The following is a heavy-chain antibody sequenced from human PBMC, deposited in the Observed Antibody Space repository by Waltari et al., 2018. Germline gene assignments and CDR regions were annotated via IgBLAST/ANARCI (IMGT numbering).Heavy chain of an antibody. Sequence: QVQLQESGPGLVKPSQTLSLTCTVSGASISSDDYYWSWIRQPPGKGLEWIGHIFYSRSTYFNPSLKSRVTMSLDTSKNQFSLKLSSVTAADTAVYYCARQDITGGYFDYWGQGTLVTVSS. D-gene: IGHD7-27*01. CDR1: GASISSDDYY. V-gene: IGHV4-30-4*08. CDR2: IFYSRST. J-gene: IGHJ4*02. CDR3: ARQDITGGYFDY.